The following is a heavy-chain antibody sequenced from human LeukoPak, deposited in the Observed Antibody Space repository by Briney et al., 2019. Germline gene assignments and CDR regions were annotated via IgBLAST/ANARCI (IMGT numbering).Heavy chain of an antibody. CDR1: GYIFTKYV. J-gene: IGHJ4*02. V-gene: IGHV1-3*01. CDR3: ARDDCGGTCYPGGY. Sequence: ASVKVSCKASGYIFTKYVVHWVRQAPGQRPDWNGLIKAGNGDTKYSQNFQDRLTITRDTSASTVYMELSSLTSEDTALYYCARDDCGGTCYPGGYWGQGTLVTVSS. CDR2: IKAGNGDT. D-gene: IGHD2-21*02.